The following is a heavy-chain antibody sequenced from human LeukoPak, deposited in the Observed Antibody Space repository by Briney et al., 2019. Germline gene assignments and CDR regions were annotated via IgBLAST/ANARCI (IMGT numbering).Heavy chain of an antibody. CDR1: GGSISSYY. Sequence: PSETLSLTCTVSGGSISSYYWSWIRQPPGKGLEWIGYIYYSGSTNSNPSLKSRVTISVDTPKNQFSLKLSSVTAADTAVYYCARQYGQKHDAFDIWGQGTMVTVSS. CDR2: IYYSGST. V-gene: IGHV4-59*01. J-gene: IGHJ3*02. D-gene: IGHD2-2*01. CDR3: ARQYGQKHDAFDI.